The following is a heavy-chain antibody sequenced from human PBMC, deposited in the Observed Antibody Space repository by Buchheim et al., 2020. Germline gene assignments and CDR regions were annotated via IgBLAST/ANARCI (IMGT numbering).Heavy chain of an antibody. CDR1: GFTFSSYE. D-gene: IGHD2-8*01. V-gene: IGHV3-48*03. CDR2: ISSSGSTI. CDR3: ARDGTGYCTNGVCSHTFDY. Sequence: EVQLVESGGGLVQPGGSLRLSCAASGFTFSSYEMNWVRQAPGKGLEWVSYISSSGSTIYYADSVTGRFTISSDNAKNSLYLQMNSLRAEDTAVYYCARDGTGYCTNGVCSHTFDYWGQGTL. J-gene: IGHJ4*02.